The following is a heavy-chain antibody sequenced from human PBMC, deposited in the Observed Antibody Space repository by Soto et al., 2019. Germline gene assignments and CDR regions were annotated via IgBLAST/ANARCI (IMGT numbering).Heavy chain of an antibody. CDR3: TTDGVIAARDGVYY. J-gene: IGHJ4*02. D-gene: IGHD6-6*01. V-gene: IGHV3-15*01. CDR1: GFTFRNAW. CDR2: IKSKTEGGTT. Sequence: GGSLRLSCAASGFTFRNAWMSWVRQAPGKGLEWVGRIKSKTEGGTTDYAAPVKGRFTISRDDSKNTLYLQMKSLKIEDTAVYYCTTDGVIAARDGVYYWGQGTLVTVSS.